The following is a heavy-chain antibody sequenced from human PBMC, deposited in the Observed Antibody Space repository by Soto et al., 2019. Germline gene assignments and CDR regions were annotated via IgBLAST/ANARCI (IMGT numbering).Heavy chain of an antibody. D-gene: IGHD3-3*01. Sequence: PSETLSLTCTVSGGSISSSGYYWGWLRQPPGKGREGIGNIYHSGSTNYNPSLKSRVTISVDTYKNQFSLNLSSVTAADTAVFCCTRHVVSGSSFGVVSGTDVWGKGTLVTVSS. V-gene: IGHV4-39*01. J-gene: IGHJ4*01. CDR3: TRHVVSGSSFGVVSGTDV. CDR1: GGSISSSGYY. CDR2: IYHSGST.